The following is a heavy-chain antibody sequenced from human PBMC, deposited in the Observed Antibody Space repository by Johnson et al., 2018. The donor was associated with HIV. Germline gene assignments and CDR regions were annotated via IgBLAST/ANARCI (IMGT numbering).Heavy chain of an antibody. CDR1: GFTFSSYA. CDR3: ARGGPTDWEYDAFDI. D-gene: IGHD3-9*01. V-gene: IGHV3-23*04. J-gene: IGHJ3*02. CDR2: ISGSGGST. Sequence: VQLVESGGGLVQPGGCLRLSCVASGFTFSSYAMSWVRQAPGKVLEWVSAISGSGGSTYYADSVKGRFTISRDNAKNSLYLQMNSLRAEDTAVYYCARGGPTDWEYDAFDIWGQGTMVSLPS.